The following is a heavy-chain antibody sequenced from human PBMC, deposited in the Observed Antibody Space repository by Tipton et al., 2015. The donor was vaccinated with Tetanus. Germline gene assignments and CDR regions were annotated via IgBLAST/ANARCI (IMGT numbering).Heavy chain of an antibody. CDR2: INHSGST. CDR3: ARGLLVVVPAALGRYNWFDP. J-gene: IGHJ5*02. Sequence: LRLSCAVYGGSFSGYYWSWIRQPPGKGLEWIGEINHSGSTNYNPSLKSRVTISVETSKNQFSLKLSSVTAADTAVYYCARGLLVVVPAALGRYNWFDPWGQGPLVTVSS. D-gene: IGHD2-2*01. V-gene: IGHV4-34*01. CDR1: GGSFSGYY.